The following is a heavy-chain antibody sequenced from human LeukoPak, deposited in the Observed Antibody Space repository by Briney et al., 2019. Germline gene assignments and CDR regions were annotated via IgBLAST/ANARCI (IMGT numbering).Heavy chain of an antibody. D-gene: IGHD3-10*01. J-gene: IGHJ4*02. CDR2: INWNGGST. CDR3: ARGDYYGSGSSGGDY. Sequence: GGSLRLSXAASGFTFDDYGMSWVRQAPGKGLEWVSGINWNGGSTCYADSVKGRFTISRDNAKNSLYLQMNSLRAEDTALYYCARGDYYGSGSSGGDYWGQGTLVTVSS. V-gene: IGHV3-20*04. CDR1: GFTFDDYG.